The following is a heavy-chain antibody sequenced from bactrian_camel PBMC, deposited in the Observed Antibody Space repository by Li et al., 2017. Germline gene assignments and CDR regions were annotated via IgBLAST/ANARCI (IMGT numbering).Heavy chain of an antibody. CDR3: VAARYCKTAAYLDRYLEV. J-gene: IGHJ2*01. D-gene: IGHD5*01. CDR1: GFTASSKC. CDR2: IANSDGNT. Sequence: HVQLVESGGAVVQPGGSLRLSCVASGFTASSKCMGWFRQAPGKEREGVGVIANSDGNTRYADSVKGRFTISKDNAMNTLYLQMNGLKADDTAMYYCVAARYCKTAAYLDRYLEVGGHGTQVTVS. V-gene: IGHV3S26*01.